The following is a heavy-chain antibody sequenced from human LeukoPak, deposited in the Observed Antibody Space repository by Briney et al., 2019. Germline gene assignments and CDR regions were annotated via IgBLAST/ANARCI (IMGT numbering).Heavy chain of an antibody. J-gene: IGHJ5*02. CDR1: GGSISSYY. Sequence: SETLSLTCTVSGGSISSYYWSWIRQPPGKGLEWIGYIYYSGSTNYNPSLKSRVTISVDTSKNQFSLKLSSVTAADTAVYYCARVTTTGYSRMFRSWFDPWGQGTLVTVSS. CDR2: IYYSGST. V-gene: IGHV4-59*12. CDR3: ARVTTTGYSRMFRSWFDP. D-gene: IGHD6-13*01.